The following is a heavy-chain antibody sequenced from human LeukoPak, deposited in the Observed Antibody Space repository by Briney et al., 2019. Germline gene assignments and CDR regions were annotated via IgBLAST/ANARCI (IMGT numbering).Heavy chain of an antibody. D-gene: IGHD2-15*01. CDR3: AGCSGGSCYLGNAFDI. V-gene: IGHV4-39*07. CDR1: GGSISSSSYY. J-gene: IGHJ3*02. CDR2: IYYSGST. Sequence: SETLSLTCTVSGGSISSSSYYWGWIRQPPGKGLEWFGSIYYSGSTYYNPSLKSRVTISVDTSKNQFSLKLSSVTAADTAVYYCAGCSGGSCYLGNAFDIWGQGTMVTVSS.